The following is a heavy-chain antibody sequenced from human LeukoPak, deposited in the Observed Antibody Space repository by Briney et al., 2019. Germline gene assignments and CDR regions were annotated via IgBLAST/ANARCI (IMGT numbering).Heavy chain of an antibody. CDR2: SKSKGDGGTT. J-gene: IGHJ4*02. D-gene: IGHD6-19*01. CDR3: ASHSSYWLLGY. CDR1: GFTFSNNW. Sequence: KPGGPLRLSCVASGFTFSNNWMSWVRQAPGKGLEWVGRSKSKGDGGTTDYAAPVKGRFIISRDDSKDTLYLQMNSLKTEDTAVYFCASHSSYWLLGYWGQGTLVTVSS. V-gene: IGHV3-15*01.